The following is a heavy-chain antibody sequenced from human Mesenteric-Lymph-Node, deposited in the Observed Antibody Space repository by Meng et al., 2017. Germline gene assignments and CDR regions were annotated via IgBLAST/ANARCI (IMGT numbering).Heavy chain of an antibody. J-gene: IGHJ4*02. Sequence: QVQLQESGSGLVKPAWTLSLTCNVSGVPIISTNWWSWVRQPPGKGLEWIGEIYYTGSTNYSPSLESRITISVDTSKNQFSLKLSSVTAADTAVYYCARSDTITRREWGPGTLVTVSS. CDR2: IYYTGST. V-gene: IGHV4-4*02. CDR1: GVPIISTNW. D-gene: IGHD5-12*01. CDR3: ARSDTITRRE.